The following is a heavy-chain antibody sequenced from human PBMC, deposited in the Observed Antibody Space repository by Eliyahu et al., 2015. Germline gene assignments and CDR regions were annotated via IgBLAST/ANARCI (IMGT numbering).Heavy chain of an antibody. V-gene: IGHV3-30*18. Sequence: QVQLVESGGGVVQPGXSLRLSXAASGFTFXTYGIHWVRQAPGKGPEWVAFISYDGSNKHYADSVKGRFTLSRDNSKDTLYLQMNSLRAEDTAVYYCAKSAGDYYDIKYYFDYWGQGSLVTVSS. CDR3: AKSAGDYYDIKYYFDY. J-gene: IGHJ4*02. CDR2: ISYDGSNK. CDR1: GFTFXTYG. D-gene: IGHD3-22*01.